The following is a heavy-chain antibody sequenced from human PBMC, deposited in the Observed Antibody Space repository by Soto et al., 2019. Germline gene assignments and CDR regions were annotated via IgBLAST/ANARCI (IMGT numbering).Heavy chain of an antibody. Sequence: EVQLEESGGGSVQLGESLRVSCVASGFTFRNQWMHWVRQVPGKGLVWVCRINGDGTRASYGDCVKGRFTISRDNAQNLLFLQLNSLRVDDTGVYHCARGGAAGRGDAIDIWGPGTTVAVSS. D-gene: IGHD3-10*01. CDR1: GFTFRNQW. CDR2: INGDGTRA. V-gene: IGHV3-74*01. J-gene: IGHJ3*02. CDR3: ARGGAAGRGDAIDI.